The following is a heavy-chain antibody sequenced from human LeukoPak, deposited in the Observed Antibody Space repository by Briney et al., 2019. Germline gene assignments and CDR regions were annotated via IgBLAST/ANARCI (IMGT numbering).Heavy chain of an antibody. CDR3: ATGACSSTSCYSALVPVYGMDV. J-gene: IGHJ6*02. V-gene: IGHV1-24*01. CDR2: FDPEDGET. Sequence: GASVKVSCKVSGYTLTELSMHWVRQAPGKGLEWMGGFDPEDGETIYAQKFQGRVTMTEDTSTDTAYMEPSSLRSEDTAVYYCATGACSSTSCYSALVPVYGMDVWGQGTTVTVSS. CDR1: GYTLTELS. D-gene: IGHD2-2*01.